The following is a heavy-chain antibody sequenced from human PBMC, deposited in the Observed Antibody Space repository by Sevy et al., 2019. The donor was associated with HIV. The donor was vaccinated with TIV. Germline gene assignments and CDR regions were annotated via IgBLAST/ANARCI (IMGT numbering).Heavy chain of an antibody. D-gene: IGHD1-26*01. CDR3: AKPGGGYGSRRWEPNAFDI. V-gene: IGHV3-23*01. CDR2: ISGSGGST. J-gene: IGHJ4*02. CDR1: GFTFSSYA. Sequence: GGSLRLSCAASGFTFSSYAMSWVRQAPGKGLEWVSAISGSGGSTYYADSVKGRFTISRDNSKNTLYLQMNSLRAEDTAVYYCAKPGGGYGSRRWEPNAFDIWGQGTPVTVSS.